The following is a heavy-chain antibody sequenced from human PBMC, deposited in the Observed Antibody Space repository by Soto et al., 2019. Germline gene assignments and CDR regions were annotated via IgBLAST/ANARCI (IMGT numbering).Heavy chain of an antibody. CDR1: GFTFSGFG. CDR2: ITSSGSHV. D-gene: IGHD6-25*01. J-gene: IGHJ6*02. V-gene: IGHV3-21*01. CDR3: ASGRTSAARSYGMDV. Sequence: LRLSCAASGFTFSGFGMNWVRQAPGEGLEWVASITSSGSHVFYAESVRGRFTVSRDNANNSLYLQLQRLRAEDTGLYFCASGRTSAARSYGMDVWGHGTTVTVSS.